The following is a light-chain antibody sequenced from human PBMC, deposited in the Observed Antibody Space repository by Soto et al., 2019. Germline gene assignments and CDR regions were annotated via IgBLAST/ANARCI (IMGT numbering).Light chain of an antibody. Sequence: QSVLTQPASLSGSPGQSITISCTGTSSDVGAYNLVSWYQQHPGKAPKLMIYDVNTRPSGISNRFSGSKSGDTASLTISGLQAEDEADYFCCSYAGTVAYVFGTGTKVTVL. CDR1: SSDVGAYNL. CDR3: CSYAGTVAYV. J-gene: IGLJ1*01. CDR2: DVN. V-gene: IGLV2-23*02.